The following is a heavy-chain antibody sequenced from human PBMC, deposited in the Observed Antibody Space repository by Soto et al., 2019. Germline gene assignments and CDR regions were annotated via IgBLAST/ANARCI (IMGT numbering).Heavy chain of an antibody. CDR2: ISGSGGST. V-gene: IGHV3-23*01. J-gene: IGHJ6*02. D-gene: IGHD3-10*01. CDR3: AKMDPYYYGSGSHTPTGLYYYYGMDV. Sequence: GWSLRLSCASSVFTFISYAMSWVRQAPGKGLEWVSAISGSGGSTYYADSVKGRFTISRDNSKNTLYLQMNSLRAEDTAVYYCAKMDPYYYGSGSHTPTGLYYYYGMDVWGQGTTVTVSS. CDR1: VFTFISYA.